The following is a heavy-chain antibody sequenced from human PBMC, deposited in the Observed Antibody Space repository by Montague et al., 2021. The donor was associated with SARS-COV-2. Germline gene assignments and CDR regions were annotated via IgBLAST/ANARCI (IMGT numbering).Heavy chain of an antibody. CDR1: GDSVPSNSAT. CDR3: VRGIEAAGSYDY. CDR2: TYYRSMWKS. Sequence: CAISGDSVPSNSATWNWIRQSPSRGLEWLGRTYYRSMWKSDYARSVKSRIAINPDTSKNQFSLQLSSVTPEDMALYYCVRGIEAAGSYDYWGQGTLVTVSS. V-gene: IGHV6-1*01. J-gene: IGHJ4*02. D-gene: IGHD6-13*01.